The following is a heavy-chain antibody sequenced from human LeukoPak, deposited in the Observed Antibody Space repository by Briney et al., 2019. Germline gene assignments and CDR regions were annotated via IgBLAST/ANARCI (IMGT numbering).Heavy chain of an antibody. J-gene: IGHJ3*02. V-gene: IGHV3-30-3*02. Sequence: GGSLRLSCAASGFTFSGYPIHWVRQAPGKGLEWVAVISYDGSDKYYADSVKGRFTISRDNSKNTLYLQMNSLRAEDTAVYYCAKDGLERLDAFDIWGQGTMVTVSS. CDR3: AKDGLERLDAFDI. CDR2: ISYDGSDK. CDR1: GFTFSGYP. D-gene: IGHD1-1*01.